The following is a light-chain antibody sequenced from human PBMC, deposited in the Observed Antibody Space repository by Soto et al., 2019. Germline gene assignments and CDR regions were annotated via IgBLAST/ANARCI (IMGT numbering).Light chain of an antibody. V-gene: IGLV1-51*01. CDR2: DNN. Sequence: QSVLTQPPSVSGAPGQRVTISCTGNSSNLGAGYDVHWYQQLPGAAPKLLIYDNNKRPSGIPDRFSGSKSGTSGTLDITGLQTGDEADYYCATWDGSLPAEVFGGGTKLTVL. CDR3: ATWDGSLPAEV. CDR1: SSNLGAGYD. J-gene: IGLJ2*01.